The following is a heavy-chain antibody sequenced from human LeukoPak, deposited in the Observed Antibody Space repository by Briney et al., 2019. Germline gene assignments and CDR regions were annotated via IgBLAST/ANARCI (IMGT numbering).Heavy chain of an antibody. V-gene: IGHV4-4*02. CDR2: IYHSGST. CDR3: ARDRPFEFWSGPVGWFDP. Sequence: SETLSLTCAVSGGFISSSNWWSWVRQPPGKGLEWIGEIYHSGSTNYNPSLKSRVTISVDKSKNQFSLKLSSVTAADTAVYYCARDRPFEFWSGPVGWFDPWGQGTLVTVSS. CDR1: GGFISSSNW. D-gene: IGHD3-3*01. J-gene: IGHJ5*02.